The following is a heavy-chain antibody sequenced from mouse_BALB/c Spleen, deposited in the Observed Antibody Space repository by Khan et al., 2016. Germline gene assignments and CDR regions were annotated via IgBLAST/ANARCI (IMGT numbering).Heavy chain of an antibody. CDR3: ARGVYGNDGFAY. CDR1: GYTLTSYW. J-gene: IGHJ3*01. Sequence: QVQLKQSGAELARPGASVKLSCKASGYTLTSYWMQWVKQRPGQGLQWIGTIYPGDGDTRYTQKFKGMATLTADNSSSTAYMQLSSLAAEDSAVYCCARGVYGNDGFAYWGQGTLVTVSA. D-gene: IGHD2-2*01. V-gene: IGHV1-87*01. CDR2: IYPGDGDT.